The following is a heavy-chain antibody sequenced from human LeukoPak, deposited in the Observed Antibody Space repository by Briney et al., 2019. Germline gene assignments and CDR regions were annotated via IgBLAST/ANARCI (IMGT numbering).Heavy chain of an antibody. CDR2: INVDGSDT. CDR1: GFTLSDHW. Sequence: GGSLRLSCAASGFTLSDHWMNWVRQPPGKGLLWVSHINVDGSDTDYADSVKGRFTISRDNARNTLYLQMDSLRVKDTAVYYCVRDGTGYPPFDLWGQGNLVTVSS. D-gene: IGHD1-1*01. CDR3: VRDGTGYPPFDL. J-gene: IGHJ5*02. V-gene: IGHV3-74*01.